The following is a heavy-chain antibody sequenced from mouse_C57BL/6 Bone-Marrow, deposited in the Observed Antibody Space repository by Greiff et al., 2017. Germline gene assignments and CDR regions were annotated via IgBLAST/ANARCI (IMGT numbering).Heavy chain of an antibody. J-gene: IGHJ2*01. Sequence: EVQVVESGGDLVKPGGSLKLSCAASGFTFSSYGMSWVRQTPDKRLEWVATISSGGSYTYYPDSVKGRFTISRDNAKNTLYLQMSSLKSEDTAMYYCARGYDYGDYWGQGTTLTVSS. V-gene: IGHV5-6*01. D-gene: IGHD2-4*01. CDR2: ISSGGSYT. CDR3: ARGYDYGDY. CDR1: GFTFSSYG.